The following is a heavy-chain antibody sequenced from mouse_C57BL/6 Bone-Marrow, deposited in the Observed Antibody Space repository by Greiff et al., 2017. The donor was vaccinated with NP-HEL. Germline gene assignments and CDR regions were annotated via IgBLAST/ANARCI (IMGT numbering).Heavy chain of an antibody. D-gene: IGHD5-5*01. V-gene: IGHV1-64*01. CDR1: GYTFTSYW. CDR3: ARSYLYYAMDY. J-gene: IGHJ4*01. Sequence: QVQLQQSGAELVKPGASVKLSCKASGYTFTSYWMHWVKQRPGQGLEWIGMIHPNSGSTNYNEKFKSKATLTVDKSSSTAYMQLSSLTSEDSAVYYCARSYLYYAMDYWGQGTSVTVSS. CDR2: IHPNSGST.